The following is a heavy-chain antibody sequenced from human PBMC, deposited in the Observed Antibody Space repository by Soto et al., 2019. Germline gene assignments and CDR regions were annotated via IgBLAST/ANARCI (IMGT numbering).Heavy chain of an antibody. Sequence: QKQLVQSGPEVKKPGASVKVSCKASGITFTSSAVQWVRQARGQRLEWIGWIVVGSGDTNYAQKFQERVIFTRDLSTSTAYMELSSLRSDDTAVYYCARGGNREWLLFPMDVWGQGTTVTVSS. D-gene: IGHD3-3*01. CDR3: ARGGNREWLLFPMDV. J-gene: IGHJ6*02. V-gene: IGHV1-58*01. CDR1: GITFTSSA. CDR2: IVVGSGDT.